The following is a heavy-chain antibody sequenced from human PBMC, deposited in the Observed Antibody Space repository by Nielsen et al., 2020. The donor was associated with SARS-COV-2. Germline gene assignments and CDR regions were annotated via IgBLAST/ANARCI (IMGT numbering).Heavy chain of an antibody. CDR3: ARVPSSGSAAPFDY. Sequence: SQTLSLTCAISGDSVSSNSAAWNWIRQSPSRGLEWLGRTYYRSKWYNDYAVSVKSRISINLDTSKNQFSLQLNSVTHEDTAVYYCARVPSSGSAAPFDYWGQGTLVTVSS. CDR1: GDSVSSNSAA. J-gene: IGHJ4*02. CDR2: TYYRSKWYN. D-gene: IGHD2-15*01. V-gene: IGHV6-1*01.